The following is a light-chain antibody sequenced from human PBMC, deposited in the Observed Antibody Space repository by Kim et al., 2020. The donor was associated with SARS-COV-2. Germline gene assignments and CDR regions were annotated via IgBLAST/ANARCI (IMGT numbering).Light chain of an antibody. CDR1: GVNIALNY. Sequence: GQTVTISCTRSGVNIALNYVQWYQQRPGSSPITVIYADNQRPSRVPDRFSGSIDSSSNSASLTISGLKTEDEADYYCQSYDGSRGVFGGGTQLTVL. CDR3: QSYDGSRGV. V-gene: IGLV6-57*01. CDR2: ADN. J-gene: IGLJ3*02.